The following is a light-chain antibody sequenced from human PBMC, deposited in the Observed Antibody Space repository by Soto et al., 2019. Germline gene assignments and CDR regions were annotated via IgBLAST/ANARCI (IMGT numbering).Light chain of an antibody. CDR3: QQQGT. CDR1: RGLSSSY. V-gene: IGKV3-20*01. J-gene: IGKJ2*01. Sequence: EIVLTQSPGTLSLSPGERATLSCRASRGLSSSYVVWYQQKPGQAPRLLIYAASRRATGIPDRFSGSGSATEYTLTISRLEPQDFAVYYCQQQGTFGQGTKLEIK. CDR2: AAS.